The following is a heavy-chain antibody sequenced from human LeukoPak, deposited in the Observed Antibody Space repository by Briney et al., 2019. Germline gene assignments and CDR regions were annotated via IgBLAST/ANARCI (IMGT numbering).Heavy chain of an antibody. CDR1: GGSHSSNSYC. D-gene: IGHD3-3*01. Sequence: SETLSLTRTVSGGSHSSNSYCWGWTRQPPGKGLGWVGSMYYRGTTYYNPSLKSRVTFSVDTSKNQFSLKLTSMTAADTAVYYCARHPIFGALGGNYWFDPWGQGTLVTVSS. V-gene: IGHV4-39*01. CDR2: MYYRGTT. J-gene: IGHJ5*02. CDR3: ARHPIFGALGGNYWFDP.